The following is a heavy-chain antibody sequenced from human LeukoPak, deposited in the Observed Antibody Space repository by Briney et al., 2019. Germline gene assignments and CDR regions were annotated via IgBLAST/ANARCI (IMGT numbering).Heavy chain of an antibody. CDR3: ARDHLYAFDT. CDR2: ISSSGSDI. D-gene: IGHD3-3*02. CDR1: GFTFSNYE. V-gene: IGHV3-48*03. J-gene: IGHJ3*02. Sequence: GGSLRLSCAASGFTFSNYEMHWVRQAPGKGLEWVSYISSSGSDIYYADSVKGRFTISRDNANDSLYLQMNSLRAEDTALYYCARDHLYAFDTWGQGTVVTVSS.